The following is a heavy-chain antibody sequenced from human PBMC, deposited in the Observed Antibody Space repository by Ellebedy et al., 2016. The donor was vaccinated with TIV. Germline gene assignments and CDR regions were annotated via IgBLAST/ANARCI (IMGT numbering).Heavy chain of an antibody. V-gene: IGHV3-64D*06. CDR1: GFTFSSYA. D-gene: IGHD3-10*01. Sequence: GESLKISXSASGFTFSSYAMHWVRQAPGKGLEYASAISSNGGSTYYADSVKGRFTISRDNSKNTLYLQMSSLRTEDTAVYYCVKDLGGEGPLIDYWGQGTLVTVSS. CDR2: ISSNGGST. J-gene: IGHJ4*02. CDR3: VKDLGGEGPLIDY.